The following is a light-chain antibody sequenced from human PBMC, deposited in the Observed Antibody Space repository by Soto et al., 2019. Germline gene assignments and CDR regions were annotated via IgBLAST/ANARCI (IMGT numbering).Light chain of an antibody. Sequence: QSALAQPAPVSRSPGQSITISCTGTSGDIGSYNRVSWYQQHPGKAPKLIIYEVTDRPSGVSNRFSGSKSGNTASLTISGLQAEDVAEYYCGEYTNINTRACGFGSGT. J-gene: IGLJ1*01. CDR3: GEYTNINTRACG. CDR2: EVT. CDR1: SGDIGSYNR. V-gene: IGLV2-14*01.